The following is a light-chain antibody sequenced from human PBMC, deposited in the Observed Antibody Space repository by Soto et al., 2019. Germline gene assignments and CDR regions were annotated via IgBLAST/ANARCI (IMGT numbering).Light chain of an antibody. CDR2: DVS. CDR1: SSVVGGFDH. CDR3: NSFTTTNTYV. J-gene: IGLJ1*01. Sequence: LTQPASVSGSPGQSITISCTGASSVVGGFDHVSWYQQHPGKVPRLLIYDVSSRPSGVSDRFSGSKSGNTASLTISGLQAEDEADYYCNSFTTTNTYVFGTGTKVTVL. V-gene: IGLV2-14*03.